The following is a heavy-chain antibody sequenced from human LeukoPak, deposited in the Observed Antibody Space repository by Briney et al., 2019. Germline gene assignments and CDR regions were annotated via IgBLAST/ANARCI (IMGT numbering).Heavy chain of an antibody. CDR2: ISWNSGYI. Sequence: PGRSLRLSCAASEFTFDNYAMHWVRQAPGKGLEWLSIISWNSGYIGYAGSVKGRFTISRDNAKKSLDLQMNSLRAEDTAFYYCAKVRGTYSSGYFFDYWGQGTLVTVSS. D-gene: IGHD6-19*01. J-gene: IGHJ4*02. CDR3: AKVRGTYSSGYFFDY. V-gene: IGHV3-9*01. CDR1: EFTFDNYA.